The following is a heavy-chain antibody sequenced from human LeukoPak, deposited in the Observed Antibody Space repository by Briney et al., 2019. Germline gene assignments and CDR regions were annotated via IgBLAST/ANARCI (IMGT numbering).Heavy chain of an antibody. V-gene: IGHV4-4*02. D-gene: IGHD5-24*01. Sequence: SETLSLTCAVSGGSISSSNWWNWVRQPPGKGLEWIGEIYHSGSTNYNPSLKSRVTISVDKSKNQFSLKLSSVTAADTAVYYCARGDGYDPETNWYFDLWGRGTLVTVCS. CDR1: GGSISSSNW. CDR3: ARGDGYDPETNWYFDL. J-gene: IGHJ2*01. CDR2: IYHSGST.